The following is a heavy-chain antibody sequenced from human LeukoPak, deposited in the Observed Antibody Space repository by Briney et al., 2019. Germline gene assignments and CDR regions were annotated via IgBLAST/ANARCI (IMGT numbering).Heavy chain of an antibody. D-gene: IGHD3-22*01. Sequence: SVKVSCKASGYTFTSYYMHWVRQAPGQGLEWMGGIIPIFGTANYAQKFQGRVTITADKSTSTAYMELSSLRSEDTAVYYCARHDSSGYYYHFDYWGQGTLVTVSS. CDR3: ARHDSSGYYYHFDY. V-gene: IGHV1-69*06. J-gene: IGHJ4*02. CDR1: GYTFTSYY. CDR2: IIPIFGTA.